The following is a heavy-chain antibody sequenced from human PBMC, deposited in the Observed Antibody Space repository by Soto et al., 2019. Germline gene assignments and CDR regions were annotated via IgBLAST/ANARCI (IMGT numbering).Heavy chain of an antibody. V-gene: IGHV4-59*08. CDR3: ARHKDCSGGSCNAVGYYYGLDV. CDR1: GGSISSYY. Sequence: PSETLSLTCTVSGGSISSYYWSWIRQPPGKGLEWIGCIYHSGSTNYNPPLKSRVTISVDTSKNQFSLRLSSVTAADTAVYYCARHKDCSGGSCNAVGYYYGLDVWGQGTTVTVSS. J-gene: IGHJ6*02. CDR2: IYHSGST. D-gene: IGHD2-15*01.